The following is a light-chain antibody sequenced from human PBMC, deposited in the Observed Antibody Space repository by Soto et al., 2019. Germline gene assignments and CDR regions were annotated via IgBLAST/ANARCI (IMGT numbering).Light chain of an antibody. CDR1: QNINNY. CDR2: DAS. V-gene: IGKV1-33*01. Sequence: DIQMTQSPSSLSASVGDRVTITFQASQNINNYLNWYQQKPGRAPKLLIYDASNLEAGVPSRFRGSGSGTDFTFTISCLQSEDFATYYCQQYYSYPINFGQGTRLEIK. J-gene: IGKJ5*01. CDR3: QQYYSYPIN.